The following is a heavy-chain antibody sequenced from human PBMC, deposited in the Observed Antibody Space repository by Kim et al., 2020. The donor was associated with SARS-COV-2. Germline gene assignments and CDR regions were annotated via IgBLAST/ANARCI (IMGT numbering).Heavy chain of an antibody. J-gene: IGHJ6*02. D-gene: IGHD2-21*01. V-gene: IGHV3-9*01. CDR3: AKDIATATYFYYAMDV. Sequence: DSVKGRFTKSRDNAKNSLYLEMNSLRPEDTALYYCAKDIATATYFYYAMDVWGQGTAVTVSS.